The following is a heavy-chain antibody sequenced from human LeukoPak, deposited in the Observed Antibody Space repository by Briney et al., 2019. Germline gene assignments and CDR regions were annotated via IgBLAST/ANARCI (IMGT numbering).Heavy chain of an antibody. CDR1: GYTFSNFG. J-gene: IGHJ4*02. Sequence: GASVTVSCKASGYTFSNFGISWVRQAPGQGLEWMGWISGNNDNPNYGQNFQGRFTVTSDSSTSTAYMELRNLRSDDTAVYYCARDGTSTDDYWGQGTLVTVSS. CDR2: ISGNNDNP. V-gene: IGHV1-18*01. CDR3: ARDGTSTDDY. D-gene: IGHD2-2*01.